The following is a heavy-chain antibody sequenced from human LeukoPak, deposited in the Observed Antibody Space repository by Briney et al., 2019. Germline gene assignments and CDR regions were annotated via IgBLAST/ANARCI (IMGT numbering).Heavy chain of an antibody. CDR1: GGSISSYY. CDR2: IYYSGST. CDR3: ARVSRGTYYGMDV. Sequence: ASETLSLTCTVSGGSISSYYWSWIRQPPGKGLEWIGYIYYSGSTNYNPSLKSRVTISVDTSKNQFSLKLSSVTAADTAVYYCARVSRGTYYGMDVWGQGTTVTVSS. D-gene: IGHD5-24*01. V-gene: IGHV4-59*01. J-gene: IGHJ6*02.